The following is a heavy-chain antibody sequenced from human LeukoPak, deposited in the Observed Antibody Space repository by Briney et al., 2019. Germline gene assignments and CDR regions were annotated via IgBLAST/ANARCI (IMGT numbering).Heavy chain of an antibody. J-gene: IGHJ4*02. Sequence: GRSLRLSCAASGFTFDDYAMHWVRQAPGKGLEWVSAISGSGGSTYYADSVKGRFTISRDNSKNTLYLQMNSLRAEGTAVYYCAKEITAGYYDSSGAFDYWGQGTLVTVSS. V-gene: IGHV3-23*01. CDR2: ISGSGGST. CDR1: GFTFDDYA. D-gene: IGHD3-22*01. CDR3: AKEITAGYYDSSGAFDY.